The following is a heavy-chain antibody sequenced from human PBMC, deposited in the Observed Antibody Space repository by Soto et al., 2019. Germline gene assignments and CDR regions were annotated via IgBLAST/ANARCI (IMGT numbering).Heavy chain of an antibody. Sequence: PSETLSLTCAVYGGSFSGYYWSWIRQPPGKGLEWIGEINHSGSTNYNPSLKSRVTISVDTSKNQFSLKLSSVTAADTAVYYCARVGLYYYGSGSFRRRPPLAYRGQRTPVPVSS. CDR3: ARVGLYYYGSGSFRRRPPLAY. V-gene: IGHV4-34*01. CDR2: INHSGST. D-gene: IGHD3-10*01. J-gene: IGHJ1*01. CDR1: GGSFSGYY.